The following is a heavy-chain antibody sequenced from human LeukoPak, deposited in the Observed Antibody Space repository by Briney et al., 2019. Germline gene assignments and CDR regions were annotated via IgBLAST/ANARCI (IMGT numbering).Heavy chain of an antibody. CDR1: GFTFSSYS. CDR3: ARDFVGIAAAVGDY. D-gene: IGHD6-13*01. J-gene: IGHJ4*02. V-gene: IGHV3-21*01. CDR2: ISSSSSYI. Sequence: PGGSLRLSCAASGFTFSSYSMNWVRQAPGKGLEWVSSISSSSSYIYYADSVKGRFTISRDNAKNSLYLQMNSLRAEDTAVYYCARDFVGIAAAVGDYWGQGTLVTVSS.